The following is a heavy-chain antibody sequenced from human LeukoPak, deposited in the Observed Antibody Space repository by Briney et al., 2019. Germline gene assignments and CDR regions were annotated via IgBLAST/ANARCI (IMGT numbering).Heavy chain of an antibody. D-gene: IGHD2-15*01. CDR1: GYSFTSYW. V-gene: IGHV5-51*01. J-gene: IGHJ4*02. CDR2: IHPGDSDT. Sequence: GESLKISCKGSGYSFTSYWIGWVRQMPGKGLEWMGIIHPGDSDTRYSPPFKGQVIISVDKSISTAYLQWSSLKASDTAMYYCARQYSLRDSTDHWGQGTLVTVSS. CDR3: ARQYSLRDSTDH.